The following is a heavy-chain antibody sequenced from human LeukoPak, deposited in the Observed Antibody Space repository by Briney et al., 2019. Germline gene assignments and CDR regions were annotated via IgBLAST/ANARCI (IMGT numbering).Heavy chain of an antibody. Sequence: QPGGSLRLSCAASGFTFSSYAMHWVRQAPGKGLEWVAVISYDGSNKYYADSVKGRFTISRDNSKNTLYLQMNSLRGEDTSVYYCARDREGGGSSLGYYYGMDVWGQGTTVTVSS. D-gene: IGHD2-15*01. CDR1: GFTFSSYA. J-gene: IGHJ6*02. CDR3: ARDREGGGSSLGYYYGMDV. V-gene: IGHV3-30-3*01. CDR2: ISYDGSNK.